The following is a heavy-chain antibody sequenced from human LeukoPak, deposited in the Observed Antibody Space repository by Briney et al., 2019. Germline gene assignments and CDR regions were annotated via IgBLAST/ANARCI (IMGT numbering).Heavy chain of an antibody. CDR1: DVSISTYY. Sequence: SETLSLTCTVSDVSISTYYWNWIRQPAGKGLEWIGRIYTSGTTNYSPSLKSRITMSVGTSKNQFSLNLSSVTAADTAVHYCARARSPNIAVAGACFDYWGQGILVTVSS. V-gene: IGHV4-4*07. D-gene: IGHD6-19*01. J-gene: IGHJ4*02. CDR3: ARARSPNIAVAGACFDY. CDR2: IYTSGTT.